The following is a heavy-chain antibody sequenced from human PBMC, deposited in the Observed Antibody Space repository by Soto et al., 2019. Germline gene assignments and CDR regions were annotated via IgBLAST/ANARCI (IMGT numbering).Heavy chain of an antibody. CDR3: ARYCSSTSCYYGMDV. D-gene: IGHD2-2*01. CDR1: GYSFTSYW. J-gene: IGHJ6*02. Sequence: GESLKISRKGSGYSFTSYWISWVRQMPGKGLEWMGRIDPSDSYTNYSPSFQGHVTISADKSISTAYLQWSSLKASDTAMYYCARYCSSTSCYYGMDVWGQGTTVTVSS. V-gene: IGHV5-10-1*01. CDR2: IDPSDSYT.